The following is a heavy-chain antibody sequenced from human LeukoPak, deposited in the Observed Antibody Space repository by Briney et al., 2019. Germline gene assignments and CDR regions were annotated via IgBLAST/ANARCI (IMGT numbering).Heavy chain of an antibody. CDR3: AKSDYGSGSYPYYFDY. CDR2: ISGSGGST. Sequence: GGSLRLSCTVSGFTFSDYYMSWVRQAPGKGLEWVSAISGSGGSTYYADSVKGRFTISRDNSKNTLYLQMNSLRAEDTAVYYCAKSDYGSGSYPYYFDYWGQGILVTVSS. J-gene: IGHJ4*02. CDR1: GFTFSDYY. V-gene: IGHV3-23*01. D-gene: IGHD3-10*01.